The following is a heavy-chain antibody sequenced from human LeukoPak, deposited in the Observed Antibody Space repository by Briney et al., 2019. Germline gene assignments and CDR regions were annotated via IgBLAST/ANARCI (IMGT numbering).Heavy chain of an antibody. CDR2: IYSGDSDT. V-gene: IGHV5-51*01. J-gene: IGHJ4*02. CDR3: ARGGGSYEDYFDY. D-gene: IGHD1-26*01. CDR1: GYSFTSYW. Sequence: GESLKISCQGSGYSFTSYWIGGVRQMPGKGMEWMGIIYSGDSDTRYSSSFQGQVTISADKSISTAYLQWSSLKASDTAMYYCARGGGSYEDYFDYWGQGTLVTVSS.